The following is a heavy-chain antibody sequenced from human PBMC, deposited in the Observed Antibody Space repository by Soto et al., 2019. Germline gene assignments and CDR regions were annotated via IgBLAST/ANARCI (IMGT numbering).Heavy chain of an antibody. CDR2: IIPIFGTA. J-gene: IGHJ4*02. CDR3: ARVSAGTTHQFEAY. Sequence: QVQLVQSGAEVKKPGSSVKVSCKASGGTFSSYAISWVRQAPGQGLEWMGGIIPIFGTANYAQKFQGRVTITADESTSTAYMELTSMRSEDTAVYYCARVSAGTTHQFEAYWGQGTLVTVSS. V-gene: IGHV1-69*01. CDR1: GGTFSSYA. D-gene: IGHD1-1*01.